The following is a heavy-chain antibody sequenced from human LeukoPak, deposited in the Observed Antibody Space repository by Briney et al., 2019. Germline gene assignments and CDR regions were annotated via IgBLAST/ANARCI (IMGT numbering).Heavy chain of an antibody. J-gene: IGHJ3*02. Sequence: ASVKVSCKASGYTFTGYYMHWVRQAPGQGLEWMGWINPNSGGTNYAQKFQGRVTMTRDTSISTAYMELSRLRSDDTAVYYCARDLGVVPAADDAFDIWGQGTMVTVSS. CDR2: INPNSGGT. D-gene: IGHD2-2*01. V-gene: IGHV1-2*02. CDR1: GYTFTGYY. CDR3: ARDLGVVPAADDAFDI.